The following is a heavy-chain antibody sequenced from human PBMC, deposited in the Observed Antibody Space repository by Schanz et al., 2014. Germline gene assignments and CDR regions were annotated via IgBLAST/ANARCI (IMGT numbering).Heavy chain of an antibody. V-gene: IGHV3-23*04. Sequence: EVQLVESGGGLVQPRGSLRLSCTVSGFTVNNYAMNWVRQAPGRGLEWVSGITRQGTTYYGDFVRGRFSISRDNAKNSVFLQMNRLRAEDTAVYYCATEGPRGTRHPINYYYAMDNWGQGTKVTV. CDR1: GFTVNNYA. CDR3: ATEGPRGTRHPINYYYAMDN. J-gene: IGHJ6*02. CDR2: ITRQGTT. D-gene: IGHD6-6*01.